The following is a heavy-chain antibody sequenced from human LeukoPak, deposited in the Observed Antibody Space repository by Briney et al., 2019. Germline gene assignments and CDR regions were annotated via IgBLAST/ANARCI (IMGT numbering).Heavy chain of an antibody. V-gene: IGHV4-30-2*01. CDR3: ARDLISRYYGSGSYSPSWYFDL. Sequence: SETLSLTCTVSGGSISSGGYYWSWIRQPPGKGLEWIGYIYHSGSTYYNPSLKSRVTISVDRSKNQFSLKLSSVTAADTAVYYCARDLISRYYGSGSYSPSWYFDLWGRGTLVTVSS. J-gene: IGHJ2*01. CDR2: IYHSGST. D-gene: IGHD3-10*01. CDR1: GGSISSGGYY.